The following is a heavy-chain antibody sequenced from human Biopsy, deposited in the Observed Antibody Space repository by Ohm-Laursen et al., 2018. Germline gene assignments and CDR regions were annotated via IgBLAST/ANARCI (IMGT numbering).Heavy chain of an antibody. J-gene: IGHJ4*02. V-gene: IGHV1-46*01. CDR1: GYTFTSYY. Sequence: SVKVSCNTSGYTFTSYYMHWVRQAPGQGLEWMGVMTPIPTYAQKFQGRLTLTRDTSTSTVYMELSSLRSEDTAIYYCARRDSLDYWGQGTLVTVSS. CDR2: MTPIP. CDR3: ARRDSLDY.